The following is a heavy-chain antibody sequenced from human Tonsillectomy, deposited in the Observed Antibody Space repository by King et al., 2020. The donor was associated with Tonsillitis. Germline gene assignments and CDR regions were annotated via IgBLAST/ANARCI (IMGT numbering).Heavy chain of an antibody. D-gene: IGHD4-17*01. CDR3: ASLKSDYPYYFDY. V-gene: IGHV4-38-2*01. CDR1: GYSISSGYY. J-gene: IGHJ4*02. CDR2: IYHSGST. Sequence: VQLQESGPGLVKPSETLSLTCAVSGYSISSGYYWGWVRQSPGKRLEWIGTIYHSGSTHYNPSLKSRVTISVDTSKNQFSLKLSSVTAADTAVYYCASLKSDYPYYFDYWGQGTLVTVSS.